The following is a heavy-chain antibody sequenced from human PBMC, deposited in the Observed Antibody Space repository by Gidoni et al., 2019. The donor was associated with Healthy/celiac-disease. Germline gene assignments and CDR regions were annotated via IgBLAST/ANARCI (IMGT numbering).Heavy chain of an antibody. CDR1: GGSISSGGYY. J-gene: IGHJ5*02. Sequence: QVQLQESGPGLVKPSQTLSLTCTVSGGSISSGGYYWSWIRQHPGKGLEWIGYIYYSGSTYYNPSLKSRVTISVDTSKNQFSLKLSSVTAADTAVYYCARDWDYDSSGFLSGFDPWGQGTLVTVSS. V-gene: IGHV4-31*03. CDR2: IYYSGST. CDR3: ARDWDYDSSGFLSGFDP. D-gene: IGHD3-22*01.